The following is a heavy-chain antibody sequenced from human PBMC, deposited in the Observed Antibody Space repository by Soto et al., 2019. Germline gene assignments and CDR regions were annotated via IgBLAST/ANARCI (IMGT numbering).Heavy chain of an antibody. V-gene: IGHV3-53*01. CDR1: GFTVSSNY. Sequence: GGSLRLSCAASGFTVSSNYMSWVRQAPGKGLEWVSVIYSGGSTYYADSVKGRFTISRDNSKNTLYLQMNSLRAEDTAVYYCARSSGGSWLTTDAFDIWGQGTMVTVS. J-gene: IGHJ3*02. CDR3: ARSSGGSWLTTDAFDI. CDR2: IYSGGST. D-gene: IGHD2-15*01.